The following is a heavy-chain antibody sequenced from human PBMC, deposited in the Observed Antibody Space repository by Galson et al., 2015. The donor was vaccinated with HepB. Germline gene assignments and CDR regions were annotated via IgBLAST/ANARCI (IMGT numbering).Heavy chain of an antibody. Sequence: SLRLSCAASGFTFSSYGMHWVRQAPGKGLEWVAVIWYDGSNKYCADSVKGRFTISRDNSKNTLHLQMNSLRAEDTAVYYCARVDSGSYFYYYYGMDVWGQGTTVTVSS. V-gene: IGHV3-33*01. CDR3: ARVDSGSYFYYYYGMDV. D-gene: IGHD3-10*01. CDR2: IWYDGSNK. J-gene: IGHJ6*02. CDR1: GFTFSSYG.